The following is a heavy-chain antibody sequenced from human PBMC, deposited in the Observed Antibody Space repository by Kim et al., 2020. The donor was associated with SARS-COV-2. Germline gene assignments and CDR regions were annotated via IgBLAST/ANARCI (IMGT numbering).Heavy chain of an antibody. D-gene: IGHD6-13*01. Sequence: YADSVKGRFTISRDNAKNSLYLQMNSLRDEDTAVYYCARDIAAAGGGMDVWGQGTTATVSS. V-gene: IGHV3-48*02. CDR3: ARDIAAAGGGMDV. J-gene: IGHJ6*02.